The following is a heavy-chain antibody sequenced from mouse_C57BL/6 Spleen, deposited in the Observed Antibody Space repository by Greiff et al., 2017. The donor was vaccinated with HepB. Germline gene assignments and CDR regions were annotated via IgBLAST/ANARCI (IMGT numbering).Heavy chain of an antibody. D-gene: IGHD1-1*01. CDR2: IHPNSGST. CDR3: AHYGSSYDYFDY. V-gene: IGHV1-64*01. Sequence: QVQLQQPGAELVKPGASVKLSCKASGYTFTSYWMHWVKQRPGQGLEWIGMIHPNSGSTNYNEKFKSKATLTVDKSSSTAYMQLSSLTSEDSAVYYCAHYGSSYDYFDYWGQGTTLTVSS. CDR1: GYTFTSYW. J-gene: IGHJ2*01.